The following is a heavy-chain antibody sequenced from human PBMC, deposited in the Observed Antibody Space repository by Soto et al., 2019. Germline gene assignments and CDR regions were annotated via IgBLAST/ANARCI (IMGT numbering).Heavy chain of an antibody. CDR3: ARLYCSSSTCDSWFDP. D-gene: IGHD2-2*01. CDR2: IDPRDSYT. Sequence: GESLKISCTGFGYTFTTFWISWVRQMPGRGLEWMGRIDPRDSYTNYSPSFQGHVTIPVDKSISTAYLQWGSLKASDTAMYYCARLYCSSSTCDSWFDPWGQGTMVTVSS. CDR1: GYTFTTFW. V-gene: IGHV5-10-1*01. J-gene: IGHJ5*02.